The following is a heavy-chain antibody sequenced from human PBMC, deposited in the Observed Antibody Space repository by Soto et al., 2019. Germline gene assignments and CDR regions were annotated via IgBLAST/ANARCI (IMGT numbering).Heavy chain of an antibody. CDR1: GFTFSSYG. D-gene: IGHD6-19*01. V-gene: IGHV3-23*04. Sequence: VQLVESGGGVVQPGRSLRLSCAASGFTFSSYGMHWVRRAPGKGLEWVSGITGNGGSTYYADSAKGRFTISRDKNTLYLQMNSLRAEDTAVYYCAKDQFSSGWYNDYYYGLDVW. CDR3: AKDQFSSGWYNDYYYGLDV. CDR2: ITGNGGST. J-gene: IGHJ6*01.